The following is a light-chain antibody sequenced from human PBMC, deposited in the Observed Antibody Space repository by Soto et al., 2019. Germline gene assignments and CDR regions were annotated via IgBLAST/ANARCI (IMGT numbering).Light chain of an antibody. J-gene: IGLJ3*02. CDR3: SSYAGSNNWV. Sequence: QSALTQPPSASGSPGQSVTISCTGTSSDVGGYNYVSWYQQHPGKAPKLMIYEVSKRPSGVPDRFSGSKSGNTASLTVSGLQAEDEADYYCSSYAGSNNWVVGGGTKRTVL. CDR2: EVS. V-gene: IGLV2-8*01. CDR1: SSDVGGYNY.